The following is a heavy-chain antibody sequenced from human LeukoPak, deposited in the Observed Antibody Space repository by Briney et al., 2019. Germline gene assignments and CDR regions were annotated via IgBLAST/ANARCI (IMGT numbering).Heavy chain of an antibody. CDR1: GFTVSSNY. CDR2: TRNSTNAI. J-gene: IGHJ4*02. Sequence: GGSLRLSCAASGFTVSSNYMSWVRQAPGKGLEWVSYTRNSTNAIYYADSVRGRFTISRDNAKNSLYLQMNSLRAEDTAVYYCARAGSHSGYDYWGQGTLVTVSS. V-gene: IGHV3-48*04. D-gene: IGHD5-12*01. CDR3: ARAGSHSGYDY.